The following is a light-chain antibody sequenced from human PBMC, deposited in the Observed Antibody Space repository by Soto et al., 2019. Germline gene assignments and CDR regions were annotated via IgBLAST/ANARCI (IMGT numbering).Light chain of an antibody. CDR2: GAS. Sequence: EIVMTQSPAALSVSPGDRATVSCRASQSVSSNLAWYQQKPGQAPRLLIYGASTRATDIPARFSGSGSGTEFTLTISSLQSEDFAVYYCQPYNNWPPWTFGQGTKVDI. CDR3: QPYNNWPPWT. J-gene: IGKJ1*01. CDR1: QSVSSN. V-gene: IGKV3-15*01.